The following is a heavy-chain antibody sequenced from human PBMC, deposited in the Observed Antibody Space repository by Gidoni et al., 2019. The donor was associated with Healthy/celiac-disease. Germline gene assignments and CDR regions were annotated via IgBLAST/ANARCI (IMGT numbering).Heavy chain of an antibody. CDR3: ARDRGYDFWSGQLDYYYYGMDV. CDR1: GGSISSYY. J-gene: IGHJ6*02. Sequence: QVQLQESGPGLVKPSETLSLTCTVSGGSISSYYWSWIRQPPGKGLEWIGYIYYSGSTNYNPSLKSRVTISVDTSKNQFSLKLSSVTAADTAVYYWARDRGYDFWSGQLDYYYYGMDVWGQGTTVTVSS. V-gene: IGHV4-59*01. CDR2: IYYSGST. D-gene: IGHD3-3*01.